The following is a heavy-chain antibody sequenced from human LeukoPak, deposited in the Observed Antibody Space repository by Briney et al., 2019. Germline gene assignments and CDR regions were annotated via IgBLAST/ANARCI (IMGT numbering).Heavy chain of an antibody. Sequence: GGSLRLSCEASGFFFSMYWMAWVRQAPGKGLEWVASIKHDAIEEHYADSVKGRFTVSRDNGRNSLYLEMKSLRVEDTAVYYCSREFEPWGQGTLVIVSS. CDR3: SREFEP. CDR2: IKHDAIEE. J-gene: IGHJ5*02. CDR1: GFFFSMYW. V-gene: IGHV3-7*01.